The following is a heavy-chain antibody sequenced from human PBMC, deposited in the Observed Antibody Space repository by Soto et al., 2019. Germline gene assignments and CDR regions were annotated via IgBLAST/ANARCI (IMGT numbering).Heavy chain of an antibody. V-gene: IGHV3-21*01. J-gene: IGHJ5*02. CDR1: GFTFSSYS. Sequence: DVQLVESGGGLVKPGGSLRLSCAASGFTFSSYSVNWVRQAPGKGLEWVSSISSSSSYIYYADSVKGRFTISRDNAKNSLYLQMNSLRAEDTAVYYCARGRTTVTYNWFDPWGQGTLVTVSS. CDR3: ARGRTTVTYNWFDP. CDR2: ISSSSSYI. D-gene: IGHD4-17*01.